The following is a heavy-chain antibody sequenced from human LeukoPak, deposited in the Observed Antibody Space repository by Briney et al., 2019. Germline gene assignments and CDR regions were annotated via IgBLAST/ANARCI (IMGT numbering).Heavy chain of an antibody. CDR1: GYTFTGYY. Sequence: GASVKVSCKASGYTFTGYYMHWVRQAPGQGLEWLGWISAYNGNTNYAQKLQGRVTMTTDTSTSTAYMELRSLRSDDTAVYYCARSEYSSSSLEIDYWGQGTLVTVSS. D-gene: IGHD6-6*01. CDR2: ISAYNGNT. J-gene: IGHJ4*02. CDR3: ARSEYSSSSLEIDY. V-gene: IGHV1-18*04.